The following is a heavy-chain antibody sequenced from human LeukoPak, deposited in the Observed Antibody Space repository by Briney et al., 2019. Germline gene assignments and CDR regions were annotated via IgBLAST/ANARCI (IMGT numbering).Heavy chain of an antibody. J-gene: IGHJ4*02. CDR2: IYTSGST. CDR3: ARDPDRYCSSTSCYTAEGY. D-gene: IGHD2-2*02. Sequence: SETLSLTCTVSGGSISSYYWSWIRQPAGKGRWWIGRIYTSGSTNYNPSLKSRVTMSVDTSKNQFSLKLSPVTAADTAVYYCARDPDRYCSSTSCYTAEGYWGQGTLVTVSS. V-gene: IGHV4-4*07. CDR1: GGSISSYY.